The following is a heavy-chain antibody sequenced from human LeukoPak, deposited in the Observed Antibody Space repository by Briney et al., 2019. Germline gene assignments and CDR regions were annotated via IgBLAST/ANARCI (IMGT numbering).Heavy chain of an antibody. V-gene: IGHV3-74*01. CDR1: AFTFSNHW. Sequence: PGGSLRLSCAASAFTFSNHWMHWVRQAPGKGLVWVSDISSDGSRTFYADSVKGRFIISRDNAKNTVYLQMNSLRAEDTAVYYCVRDGMVIPYAFNIWAQGTWSPSLQ. CDR3: VRDGMVIPYAFNI. J-gene: IGHJ3*02. D-gene: IGHD2-21*01. CDR2: ISSDGSRT.